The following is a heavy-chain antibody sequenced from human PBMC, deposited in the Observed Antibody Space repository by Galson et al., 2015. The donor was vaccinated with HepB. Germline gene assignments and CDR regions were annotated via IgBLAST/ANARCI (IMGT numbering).Heavy chain of an antibody. J-gene: IGHJ4*02. V-gene: IGHV2-70*04. D-gene: IGHD2-2*01. CDR2: IDWDDDK. CDR3: ARSNPEYQLLLFDY. Sequence: PALVKPTQTLTLTCTFSGFSLSTSGMRVSWIRQPPGKALEWLARIDWDDDKFYSTSLKTRLTISKDTSKNQVVLTMTNMDPVDTATYYCARSNPEYQLLLFDYWGQGTLVTVSS. CDR1: GFSLSTSGMR.